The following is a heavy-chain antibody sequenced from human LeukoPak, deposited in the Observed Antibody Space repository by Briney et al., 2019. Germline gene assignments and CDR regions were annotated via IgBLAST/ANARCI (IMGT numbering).Heavy chain of an antibody. J-gene: IGHJ6*02. D-gene: IGHD5-24*01. CDR1: GFTFSDSA. Sequence: PGGSLRLSCAASGFTFSDSAMSWVRQAPGKGLEWVSLISFSGGNTYYADSVKGRLTISRDNSKDTLYLLMDSLRAEDTAIYYCTRDIQLSTWGLGTTVTVSS. V-gene: IGHV3-23*01. CDR2: ISFSGGNT. CDR3: TRDIQLST.